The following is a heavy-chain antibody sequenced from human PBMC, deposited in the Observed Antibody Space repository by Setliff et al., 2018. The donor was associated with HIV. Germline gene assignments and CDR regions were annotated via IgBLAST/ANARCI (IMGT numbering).Heavy chain of an antibody. V-gene: IGHV4-59*08. CDR2: ISDGGSP. D-gene: IGHD6-19*01. CDR3: ARHRGDSGWPRGTDS. J-gene: IGHJ4*02. Sequence: SETLSLTCSVSGGTLSNYRWSWLRQYPGKGLEWIGHISDGGSPKYNPSLQSRVTISVDTSKNQLSLKLSSVTAADTAIYYCARHRGDSGWPRGTDSWGQGTLVTVSS. CDR1: GGTLSNYR.